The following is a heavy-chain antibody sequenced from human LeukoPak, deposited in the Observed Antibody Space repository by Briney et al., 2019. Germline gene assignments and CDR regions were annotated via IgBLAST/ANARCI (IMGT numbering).Heavy chain of an antibody. Sequence: GASVKVSCKASGYTFTDNYIHWVRQAPGQGLEWMGWINPHSGGTNYAQKFQGRVTMTRDTSISTAYMELSRLRSDDTAVYYCARGYYDSSDFEYFQHWGQGTLVTVSS. CDR3: ARGYYDSSDFEYFQH. V-gene: IGHV1-2*02. CDR1: GYTFTDNY. CDR2: INPHSGGT. D-gene: IGHD3-22*01. J-gene: IGHJ1*01.